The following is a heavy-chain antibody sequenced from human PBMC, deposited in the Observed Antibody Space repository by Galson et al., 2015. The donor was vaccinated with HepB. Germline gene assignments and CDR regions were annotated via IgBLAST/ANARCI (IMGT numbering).Heavy chain of an antibody. D-gene: IGHD4-11*01. CDR1: GFTFSSYS. Sequence: SLRLSCAASGFTFSSYSMNWVRQAPGKGLEWVSYITSSSSTIYYADSVKGRFTISRDNAKNSLYLQMSSLRVEDTAVYYCARLPRSNPGGVWGKGTTVTVSS. V-gene: IGHV3-48*01. CDR2: ITSSSSTI. CDR3: ARLPRSNPGGV. J-gene: IGHJ6*04.